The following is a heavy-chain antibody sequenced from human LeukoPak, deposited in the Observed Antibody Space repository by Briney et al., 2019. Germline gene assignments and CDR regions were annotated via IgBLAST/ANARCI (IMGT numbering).Heavy chain of an antibody. Sequence: GGSLRLSCAASGCTFSSYEMNWVRQAPGKGLEWVSYISSSGSTIYYADSVKGRFTISRDNAKNSLYLQMNSLRAEDTAVYYCARGTYSYGYYWFDPWGQGTLVTVSS. CDR3: ARGTYSYGYYWFDP. J-gene: IGHJ5*02. V-gene: IGHV3-48*03. D-gene: IGHD5-18*01. CDR2: ISSSGSTI. CDR1: GCTFSSYE.